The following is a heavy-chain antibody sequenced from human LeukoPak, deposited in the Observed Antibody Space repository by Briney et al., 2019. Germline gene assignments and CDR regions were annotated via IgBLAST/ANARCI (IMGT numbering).Heavy chain of an antibody. J-gene: IGHJ4*02. Sequence: GGSLRLSCVASGFTFSTYWMHWVRQAPGKGLVWVSRINSDGSTTNYADSVKGRFTISRHNSKNTLYLQMNSLRAEDTAVYYCAGGGAYGDRDFDYWGQGTLVTVSS. D-gene: IGHD4-17*01. CDR2: INSDGSTT. CDR3: AGGGAYGDRDFDY. V-gene: IGHV3-74*01. CDR1: GFTFSTYW.